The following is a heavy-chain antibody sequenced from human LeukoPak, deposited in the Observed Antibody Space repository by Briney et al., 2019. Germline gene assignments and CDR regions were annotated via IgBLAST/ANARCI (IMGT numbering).Heavy chain of an antibody. CDR3: ARAIYDYVWGSYRYTSHFDY. CDR2: INHSGST. D-gene: IGHD3-16*02. J-gene: IGHJ4*02. V-gene: IGHV4-34*01. CDR1: GGSFSGYY. Sequence: SETLSLTCAVYGGSFSGYYWSWIRQPPGKGLEWIGEINHSGSTNYNPSLKSRVTISVDTSKNQFSLKLSSVTAADTAVYYCARAIYDYVWGSYRYTSHFDYWGQGTLVTVSS.